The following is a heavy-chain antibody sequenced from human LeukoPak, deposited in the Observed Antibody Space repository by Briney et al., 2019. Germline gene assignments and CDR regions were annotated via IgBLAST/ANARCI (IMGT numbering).Heavy chain of an antibody. CDR2: IYPGGNT. D-gene: IGHD5-18*01. V-gene: IGHV4-38-2*02. CDR1: GSSITSGYY. CDR3: ARLVWRQLHGRFDY. Sequence: TASETLSLTCSVSGSSITSGYYWGWIRQPPGKGLEWIGSIYPGGNTYYNPSLRSRVTISVDTSNDFFSLHLISVTAADTALYYCARLVWRQLHGRFDYWGRGNLVTVSS. J-gene: IGHJ4*02.